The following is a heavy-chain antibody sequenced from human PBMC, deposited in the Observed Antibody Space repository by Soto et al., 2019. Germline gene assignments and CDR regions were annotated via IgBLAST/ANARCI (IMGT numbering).Heavy chain of an antibody. J-gene: IGHJ4*02. V-gene: IGHV3-23*01. CDR3: AKATRGGAATLIRDY. D-gene: IGHD6-13*01. Sequence: GGSLRLSCAAAGFTFSIYAMSWVRQAPGKGLEWVSAISGNGGSTYYADSVKGRFTISRDNSKNTLYLQMKSLRADDTAVYYCAKATRGGAATLIRDYWGQGTLVTVSS. CDR2: ISGNGGST. CDR1: GFTFSIYA.